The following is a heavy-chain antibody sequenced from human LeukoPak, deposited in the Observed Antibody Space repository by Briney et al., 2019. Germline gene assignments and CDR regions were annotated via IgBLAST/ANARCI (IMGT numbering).Heavy chain of an antibody. CDR3: ARLAGDILT. CDR2: INHSGST. Sequence: SETLSLTCAVYGGSFSGYYWSWIRQPPGKGLEWIGEINHSGSTNYNPSLKSRVTISVDTSKNQFSLKLSSVTAADTAVYYCARLAGDILTWGQGTLVTVSS. V-gene: IGHV4-34*01. CDR1: GGSFSGYY. J-gene: IGHJ4*02. D-gene: IGHD3-9*01.